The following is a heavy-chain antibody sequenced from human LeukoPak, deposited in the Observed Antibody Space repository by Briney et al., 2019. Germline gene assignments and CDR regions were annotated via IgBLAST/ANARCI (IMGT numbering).Heavy chain of an antibody. V-gene: IGHV3-53*01. D-gene: IGHD5-18*01. Sequence: GGSLRLSCVASGFTVSSNYMSWVRQAPGKGLEWVSVIYSGGSTYYADSVKGRFTISRDNSKNTLYLQMNSLRAEDTAVYYCAREYVDTAMVTHWGQGTLVTVSS. J-gene: IGHJ4*02. CDR2: IYSGGST. CDR1: GFTVSSNY. CDR3: AREYVDTAMVTH.